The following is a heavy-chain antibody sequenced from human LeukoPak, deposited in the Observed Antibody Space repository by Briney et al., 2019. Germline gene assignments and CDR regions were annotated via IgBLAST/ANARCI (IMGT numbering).Heavy chain of an antibody. CDR1: GGSFSGYY. Sequence: PSETLSLTCAVYGGSFSGYYWSWIRQPPGKGLEWIGEINHSGSTNYNPSLKSRVTISVDTSKNQFSLKLSSVTAADTAVYYCARGRRYCSSTSCYRSPRYAFDIRGQGTMVTVSS. V-gene: IGHV4-34*01. D-gene: IGHD2-2*02. CDR3: ARGRRYCSSTSCYRSPRYAFDI. J-gene: IGHJ3*02. CDR2: INHSGST.